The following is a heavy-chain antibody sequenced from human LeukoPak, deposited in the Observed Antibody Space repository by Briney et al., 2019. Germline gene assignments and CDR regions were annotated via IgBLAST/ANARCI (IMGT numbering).Heavy chain of an antibody. CDR1: GFTFSSYW. Sequence: PGGSLRLSCAASGFTFSSYWMHWVRHAPGKGLVWVSRINSDGSSTSYADSVKGRFTISRDNSKNTLYLQMDSLRAEDTAIYYCANRGNTVTTLDYWGQGTLVTVSS. V-gene: IGHV3-74*01. D-gene: IGHD4-11*01. J-gene: IGHJ4*02. CDR2: INSDGSST. CDR3: ANRGNTVTTLDY.